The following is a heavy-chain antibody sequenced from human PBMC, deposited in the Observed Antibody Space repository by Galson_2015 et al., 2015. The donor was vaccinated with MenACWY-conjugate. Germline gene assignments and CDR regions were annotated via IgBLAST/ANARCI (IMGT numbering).Heavy chain of an antibody. Sequence: SLRLSCAASGFTFSSWGMNWVRQPPGKGLEWIAYIHPGGHAMYYADSVKGRFTISRDNAKNTLYLQLNSLRAEDTAVYYCMRDHCSVPACSTLSDCSGHGTLVTVSS. J-gene: IGHJ5*01. D-gene: IGHD2-15*01. CDR1: GFTFSSWG. V-gene: IGHV3-48*03. CDR3: MRDHCSVPACSTLSDC. CDR2: IHPGGHAM.